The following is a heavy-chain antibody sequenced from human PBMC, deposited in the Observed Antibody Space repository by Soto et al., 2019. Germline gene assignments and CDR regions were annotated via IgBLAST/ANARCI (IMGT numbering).Heavy chain of an antibody. Sequence: ASVKVSCKASGYPFSNYGISWVRQAPGQGLEWMGWISAFNGDANYAPKLKGRVTVTTDTSTSTAFMELRSLISVDTAVYFCATDYRAACGGSCYYFDYWGQGTPVTVSS. D-gene: IGHD2-15*01. CDR2: ISAFNGDA. CDR3: ATDYRAACGGSCYYFDY. J-gene: IGHJ4*02. V-gene: IGHV1-18*01. CDR1: GYPFSNYG.